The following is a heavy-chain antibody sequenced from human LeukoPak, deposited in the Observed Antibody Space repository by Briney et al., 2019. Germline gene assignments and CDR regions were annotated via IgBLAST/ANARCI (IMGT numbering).Heavy chain of an antibody. CDR2: INSDGSST. CDR3: ARYLAYCGGDCDY. J-gene: IGHJ4*02. V-gene: IGHV3-74*01. D-gene: IGHD2-21*01. CDR1: GFTFSSYW. Sequence: GGSLRLSCAASGFTFSSYWMHWVRQAPGKGLVWVSRINSDGSSTSYADSVKGRFTISRDNAKNSLYLQMNSLRAEDTAVYYCARYLAYCGGDCDYWGQGTLVTVSS.